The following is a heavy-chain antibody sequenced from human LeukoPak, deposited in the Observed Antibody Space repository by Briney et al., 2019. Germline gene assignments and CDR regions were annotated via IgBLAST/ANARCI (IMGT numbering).Heavy chain of an antibody. CDR3: ARDGYCSSTSCYTGYDY. V-gene: IGHV1-18*01. CDR1: GYTFTSYG. D-gene: IGHD2-2*02. CDR2: ISAYNGNT. J-gene: IGHJ4*02. Sequence: ASVKVSCKASGYTFTSYGISWVRQAPGQGLEWMGWISAYNGNTNYAQKLQGRVTMTTDTSTSTAYMELRSLRPDDTAVYYCARDGYCSSTSCYTGYDYWGQGTLVTVSS.